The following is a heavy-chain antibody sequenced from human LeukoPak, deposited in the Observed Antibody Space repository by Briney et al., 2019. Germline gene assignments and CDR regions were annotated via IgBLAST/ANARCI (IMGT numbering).Heavy chain of an antibody. CDR1: GFTFSSYE. D-gene: IGHD3-10*01. CDR2: ISSSGSTI. J-gene: IGHJ4*02. CDR3: ANQLLWFGELLGY. V-gene: IGHV3-48*03. Sequence: PGGSLRLSCAASGFTFSSYEMNWVRQAPGKGLEWVSYISSSGSTIHYADSVKGRFTISRDNSKNTLYLQMNSLRAEDTAVYYCANQLLWFGELLGYWGQGTLVTVSS.